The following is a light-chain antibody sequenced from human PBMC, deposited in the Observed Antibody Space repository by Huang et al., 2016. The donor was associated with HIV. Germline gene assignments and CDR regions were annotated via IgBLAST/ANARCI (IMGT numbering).Light chain of an antibody. CDR3: MQGTHWPPYT. Sequence: DVVLNQSPLSLPVTLGQSASISCRSSQSLEYSDGNTYLSWFHQRPGQSPRRRIYNVCKRDSGVPDRFSGSGSGTDFTLKISRVEAEDVGIYYCMQGTHWPPYTFGQGTKLEI. V-gene: IGKV2-30*01. CDR2: NVC. J-gene: IGKJ2*01. CDR1: QSLEYSDGNTY.